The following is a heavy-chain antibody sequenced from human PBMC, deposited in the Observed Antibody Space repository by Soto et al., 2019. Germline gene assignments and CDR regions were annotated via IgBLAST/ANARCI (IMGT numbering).Heavy chain of an antibody. Sequence: QITLKESGPTLVKPTQTLTLTCTFSGFSLSTSGVGVGWIRQPPGKALEWLALIYWDDDKRYSPSLKSRLTITKDTSKNQVVLTMTNMDPVDTATYYWALTYYYDSSGYYHFDYWGQGTLVTVSS. CDR2: IYWDDDK. CDR1: GFSLSTSGVG. CDR3: ALTYYYDSSGYYHFDY. V-gene: IGHV2-5*02. J-gene: IGHJ4*02. D-gene: IGHD3-22*01.